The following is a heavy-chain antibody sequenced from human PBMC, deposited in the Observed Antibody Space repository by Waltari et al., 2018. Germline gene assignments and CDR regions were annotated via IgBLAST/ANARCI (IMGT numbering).Heavy chain of an antibody. CDR1: GDSINNHY. J-gene: IGHJ4*02. CDR3: GRSYDFWSGYPLDY. CDR2: IAYNGRT. V-gene: IGHV4-59*11. D-gene: IGHD3-3*01. Sequence: QVQLQESGPGLVKPSETLSLTCAVSGDSINNHYWNWIRQPPGKELEWIGYIAYNGRTNYNTSLKSRVTISVDTSKTQFSLKLTSVTAADTAVYYCGRSYDFWSGYPLDYWGPGSLVTVSS.